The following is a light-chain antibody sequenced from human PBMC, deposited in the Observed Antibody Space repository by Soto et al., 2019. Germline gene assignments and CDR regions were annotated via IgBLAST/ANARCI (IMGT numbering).Light chain of an antibody. J-gene: IGLJ2*01. V-gene: IGLV2-23*01. CDR3: CSYAGSSTGVV. Sequence: QSALTQPDSVAGSPGQSITISCTGTSSDVGSYNRVSWYQQHPGKAPKLMIYEGSKRPSGVSNRFSGSKSGNTASLTISGLQAEDEADYYCCSYAGSSTGVVFGGGTKLTVL. CDR2: EGS. CDR1: SSDVGSYNR.